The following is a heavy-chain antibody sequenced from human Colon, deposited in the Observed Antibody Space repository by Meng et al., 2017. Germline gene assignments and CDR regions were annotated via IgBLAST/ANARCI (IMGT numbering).Heavy chain of an antibody. J-gene: IGHJ4*02. CDR3: ARDFHSTMTVFDS. V-gene: IGHV4-4*02. CDR1: GGYITNDNW. D-gene: IGHD3-22*01. Sequence: QAQLKDSGPGLVKPSRALSPNCAESGGYITNDNWWSWVRQPPGKGLDWIGEIFHAGNTNNNPSLKSRVTMSLDKSQNQFSLTLNTVAAADTAVYYCARDFHSTMTVFDSWGQGTLVTVSS. CDR2: IFHAGNT.